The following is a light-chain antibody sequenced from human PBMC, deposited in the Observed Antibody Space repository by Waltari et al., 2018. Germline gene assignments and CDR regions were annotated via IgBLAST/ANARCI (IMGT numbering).Light chain of an antibody. Sequence: DIQMTQSPSSLSASVGDRVTITCRASQRISSYLNWYQQKPGKAPKLLIYAASNLQGGVPSRFSGGGSATDCTLAINNLQPEDFATYYCQQSYTTPYTFGQGTKLEI. CDR2: AAS. CDR1: QRISSY. J-gene: IGKJ2*01. V-gene: IGKV1-39*01. CDR3: QQSYTTPYT.